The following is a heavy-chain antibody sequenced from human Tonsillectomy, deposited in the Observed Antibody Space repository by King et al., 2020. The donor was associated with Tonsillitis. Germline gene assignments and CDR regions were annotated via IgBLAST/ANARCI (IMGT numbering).Heavy chain of an antibody. CDR2: ISYDGSNK. Sequence: VQLVESGGGVVQPGRSLRLSCAASGFTFSRYAMHWVRQAPGKGLEWVAVISYDGSNKYYADSVKGRFTISRGNSKNTLYLQMNRLRAEDTAVYYCASNIYGDYHCMDVWGQGTTVTVSS. J-gene: IGHJ6*02. CDR3: ASNIYGDYHCMDV. CDR1: GFTFSRYA. V-gene: IGHV3-30-3*01. D-gene: IGHD4-17*01.